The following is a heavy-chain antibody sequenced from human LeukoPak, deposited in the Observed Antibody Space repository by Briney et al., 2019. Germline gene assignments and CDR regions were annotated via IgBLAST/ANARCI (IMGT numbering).Heavy chain of an antibody. J-gene: IGHJ4*02. Sequence: SETLSLTCTISGGSISNSNFYWGWIRQPPGKGLEWLGSMYYTGNTYYQPSLRGRLSISLDTSKNLFSLRLSSVTAADTAVYYCARNYYDSSGYYIDQFYFDSWGQGTLVTVSS. D-gene: IGHD3-22*01. CDR1: GGSISNSNFY. CDR3: ARNYYDSSGYYIDQFYFDS. CDR2: MYYTGNT. V-gene: IGHV4-39*07.